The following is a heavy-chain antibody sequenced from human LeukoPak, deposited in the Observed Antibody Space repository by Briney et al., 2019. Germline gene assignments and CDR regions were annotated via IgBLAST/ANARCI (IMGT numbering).Heavy chain of an antibody. CDR3: AYYDFWSGPLGGMDV. V-gene: IGHV1-2*06. CDR2: INPSSGGT. Sequence: ASVKVSCKASGYTFTGYYMHWVRQAPGQGLEWMGRINPSSGGTNYAQKFQGRVTMTRDTSISTAYMELSRLRPDDTAVYYCAYYDFWSGPLGGMDVWGQGTTVTVSS. J-gene: IGHJ6*02. D-gene: IGHD3-3*01. CDR1: GYTFTGYY.